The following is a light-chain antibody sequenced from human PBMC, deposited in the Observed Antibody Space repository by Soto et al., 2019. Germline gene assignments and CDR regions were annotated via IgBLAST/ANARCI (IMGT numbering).Light chain of an antibody. J-gene: IGKJ1*01. V-gene: IGKV3D-15*01. CDR1: QSVSRTY. CDR3: QQYNNLPPT. Sequence: EIVMTQSPATLSVSPGERATLSCRASQSVSRTYLAWYQQKPVQAPRLLIYATSSRATGIPDRFSGSGSGTDFTLTISSLQSEDSAFYYCQQYNNLPPTFGQGTKVDIK. CDR2: ATS.